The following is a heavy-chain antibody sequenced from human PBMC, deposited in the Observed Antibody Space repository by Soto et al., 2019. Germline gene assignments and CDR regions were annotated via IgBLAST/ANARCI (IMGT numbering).Heavy chain of an antibody. Sequence: GESLKISCAASGFTLSRKGMHWVRQAPGRGLEWVAVISYDGSNKYYGDSVKGRFTISRDNSKHTVYLQMNSLRAEDTAVYYCAKDALTVAGPQRGSLDVWGQGTTVTVSS. V-gene: IGHV3-30*18. D-gene: IGHD6-19*01. CDR2: ISYDGSNK. CDR1: GFTLSRKG. CDR3: AKDALTVAGPQRGSLDV. J-gene: IGHJ6*02.